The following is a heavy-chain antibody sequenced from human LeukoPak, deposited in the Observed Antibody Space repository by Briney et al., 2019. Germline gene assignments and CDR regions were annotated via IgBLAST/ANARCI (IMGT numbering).Heavy chain of an antibody. D-gene: IGHD3-10*01. CDR1: GGSISSGDFY. V-gene: IGHV4-61*02. CDR2: IHASENT. CDR3: ARGSNYYGSGSAYYYYMDV. J-gene: IGHJ6*03. Sequence: TLSLTCTVSGGSISSGDFYWSWIRQPAGKGLEWIGRIHASENTNYNPSLKSRVTMSVDTSKNQFSPKLSSVTAADTAVYYCARGSNYYGSGSAYYYYMDVWGKGTTVTVSS.